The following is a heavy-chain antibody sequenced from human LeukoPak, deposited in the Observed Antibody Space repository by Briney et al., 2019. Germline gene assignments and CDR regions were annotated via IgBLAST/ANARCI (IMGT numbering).Heavy chain of an antibody. CDR2: VDHTGST. CDR3: ARGRVSSSTWYSTYYYYFYMDV. V-gene: IGHV4-59*01. J-gene: IGHJ6*03. D-gene: IGHD1-1*01. Sequence: LRLSCAASGFTFDDYAMHWVRQPPGKGLEWIGYVDHTGSTNFNPSLNGRVSISRDTSKNLFSLRLRSVTAADTAVYFCARGRVSSSTWYSTYYYYFYMDVWGKGTTVTVSS. CDR1: GFTFDDYA.